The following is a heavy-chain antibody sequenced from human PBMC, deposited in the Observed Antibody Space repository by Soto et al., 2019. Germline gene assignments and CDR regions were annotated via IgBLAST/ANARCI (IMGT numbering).Heavy chain of an antibody. J-gene: IGHJ4*02. CDR2: ITGNSEYK. CDR3: ARSGELLQTFDS. V-gene: IGHV3-21*06. CDR1: GVSFSDYS. Sequence: GGSLRLSCVVSGVSFSDYSMNWVRQAPGKGLEWVSLITGNSEYKYYAGSVKGRFTVSRDDAKNSLYLQMNSLTVEDTAVYYCARSGELLQTFDSWGQGTLVTVSS. D-gene: IGHD1-26*01.